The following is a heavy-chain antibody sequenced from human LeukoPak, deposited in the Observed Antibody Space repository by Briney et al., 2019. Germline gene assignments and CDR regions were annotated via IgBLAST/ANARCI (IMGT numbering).Heavy chain of an antibody. J-gene: IGHJ4*02. CDR1: GFIFGGYG. V-gene: IGHV3-21*01. Sequence: GGSLRLSCAASGFIFGGYGMEWGRQAPGKGLECVPSISSHAAYINYADSVKGRFTISRDNDKNSLFLDMKSLRVDDTAVYFCAPTAIRVDSFDSWGQGTLVTVSS. D-gene: IGHD2-2*01. CDR2: ISSHAAYI. CDR3: APTAIRVDSFDS.